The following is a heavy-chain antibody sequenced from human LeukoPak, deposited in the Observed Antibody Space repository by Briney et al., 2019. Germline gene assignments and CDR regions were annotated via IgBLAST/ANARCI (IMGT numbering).Heavy chain of an antibody. CDR2: NSSCSSFI. Sequence: GGSLRLSCAASGFIFSSYSMNWVRQAPGKGPEWVSSNSSCSSFICYADSVKGRFTISRDNAKNSLYLQMNSLRAEDTAVYYCARPFGYFDLLLDYWGQGTLVTVSS. J-gene: IGHJ4*02. D-gene: IGHD3-9*01. CDR1: GFIFSSYS. CDR3: ARPFGYFDLLLDY. V-gene: IGHV3-21*01.